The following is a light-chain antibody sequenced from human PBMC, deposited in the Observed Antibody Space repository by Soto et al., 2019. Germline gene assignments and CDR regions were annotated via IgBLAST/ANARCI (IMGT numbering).Light chain of an antibody. CDR3: QQYGSSPTWT. CDR2: GAS. Sequence: ERVLTQSPGTLSLSPGERATLSCRASQSVSSNYLAWYQQKPDQAPRLLIYGASTRATGISDRFSGSGSGTDFTLTISRLEPEDSAVYYCQQYGSSPTWTFGQGTKVEIK. J-gene: IGKJ1*01. V-gene: IGKV3-20*01. CDR1: QSVSSNY.